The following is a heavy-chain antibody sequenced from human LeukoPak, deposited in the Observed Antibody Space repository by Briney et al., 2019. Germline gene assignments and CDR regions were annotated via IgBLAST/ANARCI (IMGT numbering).Heavy chain of an antibody. CDR2: IYPGDSDT. V-gene: IGHV5-51*01. J-gene: IGHJ4*02. Sequence: GESLKISCKGSGYSFTSYWNGWVRQMPGKGLERMGIIYPGDSDTRYSPSFQGQVTISADKSISTAYLQWSSLKASDTAMYYCARRYCSSTSCRYYFDYWGQGTLVTVSS. D-gene: IGHD2-2*01. CDR3: ARRYCSSTSCRYYFDY. CDR1: GYSFTSYW.